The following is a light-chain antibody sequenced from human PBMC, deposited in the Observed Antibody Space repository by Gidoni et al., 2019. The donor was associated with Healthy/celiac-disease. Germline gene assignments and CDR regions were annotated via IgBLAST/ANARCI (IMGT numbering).Light chain of an antibody. V-gene: IGKV3-15*01. CDR2: GES. CDR3: QQYNNWPPAST. CDR1: QSVSSN. J-gene: IGKJ2*01. Sequence: EIVMTQSPATLSVSPGDRATLSCRASQSVSSNLAWSQQKPGQASRLLIYGESARATGIPARFSGSGSGTEFNLTISSLQSEDFAVYSCQQYNNWPPASTFGQGTKLEIK.